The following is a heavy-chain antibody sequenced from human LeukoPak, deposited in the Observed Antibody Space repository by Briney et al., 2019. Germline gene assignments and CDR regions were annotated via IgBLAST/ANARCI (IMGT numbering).Heavy chain of an antibody. Sequence: GGSLRLSCAASGFMFSKYAMHWVRQAPGKGLEYVSAISSNGGSTYYANSVEGRFTISRDNSKNTLYLQMGSLRAEDMAVYYCARAGWLREFDYWGQGTLVTVSS. D-gene: IGHD5-12*01. V-gene: IGHV3-64*01. CDR1: GFMFSKYA. CDR2: ISSNGGST. CDR3: ARAGWLREFDY. J-gene: IGHJ4*02.